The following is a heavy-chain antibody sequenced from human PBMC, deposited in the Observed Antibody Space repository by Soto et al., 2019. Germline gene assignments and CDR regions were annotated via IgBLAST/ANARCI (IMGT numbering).Heavy chain of an antibody. CDR1: GFSFTGYY. CDR2: INAHSGGT. Sequence: GASVKVSCKASGFSFTGYYIHWLRQAPGQGLEWMGWINAHSGGTEYAQKFQGRVTLTRDTSIATAYLTLTSLTAEDTAVYYCARETPLDPDYGGNPFSDFWGQGTLVTVSS. J-gene: IGHJ4*02. V-gene: IGHV1-2*02. D-gene: IGHD4-17*01. CDR3: ARETPLDPDYGGNPFSDF.